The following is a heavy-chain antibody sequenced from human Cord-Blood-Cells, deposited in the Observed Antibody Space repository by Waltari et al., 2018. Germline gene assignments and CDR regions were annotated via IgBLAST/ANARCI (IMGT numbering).Heavy chain of an antibody. CDR3: ARVRGYSYGDLDY. J-gene: IGHJ4*02. Sequence: QVQLQQWGAGLLKPSETLSLTCAVYGGSFSGYYWSWIRQPPGKGLEWIGEINHSGSTNYNPSLKSRVTISVDTSKNQFSLKLGSVTAADTAVYYCARVRGYSYGDLDYWGQGTLVTVSS. V-gene: IGHV4-34*01. CDR2: INHSGST. D-gene: IGHD5-18*01. CDR1: GGSFSGYY.